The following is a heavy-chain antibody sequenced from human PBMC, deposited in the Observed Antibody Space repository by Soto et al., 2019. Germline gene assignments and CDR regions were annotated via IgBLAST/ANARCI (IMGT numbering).Heavy chain of an antibody. J-gene: IGHJ4*02. CDR1: GFTFSTYA. D-gene: IGHD3-9*01. CDR2: ISGSGGST. V-gene: IGHV3-23*01. Sequence: RGSIRLSCAASGFTFSTYAMSWVRHVPGKGLEWVAVISGSGGSTYYAGSVKGRFTISRDNSKNTLYLQMNSLRAEDTAVYHCAKAGNYDILTGYYDSYFDCWGQGP. CDR3: AKAGNYDILTGYYDSYFDC.